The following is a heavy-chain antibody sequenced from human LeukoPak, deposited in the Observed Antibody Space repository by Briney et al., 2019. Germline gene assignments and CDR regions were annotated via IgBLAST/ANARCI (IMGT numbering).Heavy chain of an antibody. D-gene: IGHD5-18*01. J-gene: IGHJ4*02. CDR2: INHSGST. CDR1: GVSFSGYY. V-gene: IGHV4-34*01. CDR3: ARVSYSYGPSDY. Sequence: SETLSLTCAVYGVSFSGYYWSWIRQPPGKGLEWIGEINHSGSTNYNPSLKSRVTISVDTSKNQFSLKLSSVTAADTAVYYCARVSYSYGPSDYRGQGTLVTVSS.